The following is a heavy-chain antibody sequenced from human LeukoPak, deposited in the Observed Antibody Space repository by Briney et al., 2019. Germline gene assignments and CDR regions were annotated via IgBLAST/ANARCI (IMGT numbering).Heavy chain of an antibody. CDR3: ATRDLSCGELLFLVDYMDV. CDR1: GFTFSSWW. Sequence: GGSLRLSCAVSGFTFSSWWMTWVRQAPGKGLEWVSAISGSGGSTYYADSVKGRFTISRDNSKNTLYLQMNSLRAEDTAVYYCATRDLSCGELLFLVDYMDVWGKGTTVTISS. V-gene: IGHV3-23*01. CDR2: ISGSGGST. J-gene: IGHJ6*03. D-gene: IGHD3-10*01.